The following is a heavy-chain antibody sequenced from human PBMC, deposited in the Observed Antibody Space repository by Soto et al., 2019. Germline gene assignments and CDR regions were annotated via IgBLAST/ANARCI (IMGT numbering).Heavy chain of an antibody. Sequence: SETLSVTCAVYGGSISSNKWWSWFRQPPGKGLEWIGEIYHSGSTNYNPSLKSRVTISLDKSKNQFSLKLTSVTAADSAVYYCARDDHIVVVPTSLGAMDVWGQGTTVTVSS. D-gene: IGHD2-2*01. V-gene: IGHV4-4*02. J-gene: IGHJ6*02. CDR2: IYHSGST. CDR3: ARDDHIVVVPTSLGAMDV. CDR1: GGSISSNKW.